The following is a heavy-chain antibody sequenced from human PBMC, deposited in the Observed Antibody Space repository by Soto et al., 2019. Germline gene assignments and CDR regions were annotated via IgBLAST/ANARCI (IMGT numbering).Heavy chain of an antibody. Sequence: PGESLKISCKADGYSFTRHWIGWVRQVPGRGLEWVAVIYTADSDARYSPSFRGRGTISVDISINTVYLQWRSLKASDTAIYFCAGQDIVPPPVRGVYFAPGGQGPRVTVSS. CDR2: IYTADSDA. CDR1: GYSFTRHW. V-gene: IGHV5-51*01. CDR3: AGQDIVPPPVRGVYFAP. D-gene: IGHD2-15*01. J-gene: IGHJ5*02.